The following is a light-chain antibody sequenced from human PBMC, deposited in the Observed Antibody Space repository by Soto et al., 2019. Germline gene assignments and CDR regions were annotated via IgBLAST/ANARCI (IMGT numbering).Light chain of an antibody. V-gene: IGLV2-11*01. CDR1: SSDVGGYNY. CDR3: CSYAGSSWV. Sequence: QSVLTQPRSVSGSPGPSVTISCTGTSSDVGGYNYVSWYQQHPGKAPKLMIYDVSKRPSGVPDRFSGSKSGNTASLTISGLQAEDEADYYCCSYAGSSWVFGTGTKVTVL. CDR2: DVS. J-gene: IGLJ1*01.